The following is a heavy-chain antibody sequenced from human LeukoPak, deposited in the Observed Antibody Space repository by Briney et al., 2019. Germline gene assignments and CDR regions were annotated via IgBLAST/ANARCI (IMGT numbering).Heavy chain of an antibody. D-gene: IGHD3-16*01. CDR1: GYSFYSYW. CDR2: IYPSDSDT. Sequence: GESLKISCKASGYSFYSYWIAWVRQTPGKGLEWMGIIYPSDSDTTYSPSFQGLVTISADKSIRTACLEWGSLKASDTAMYYCARHALGGSYHQNDYWGQGTLVTVSS. J-gene: IGHJ4*02. V-gene: IGHV5-51*01. CDR3: ARHALGGSYHQNDY.